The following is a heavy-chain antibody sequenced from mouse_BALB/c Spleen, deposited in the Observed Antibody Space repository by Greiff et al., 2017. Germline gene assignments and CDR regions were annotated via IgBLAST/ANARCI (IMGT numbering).Heavy chain of an antibody. Sequence: VQLQQSGPGLVKPSQSLSLTCSVTGYSITSGYYWNWIRQFPGNKLEWMGYISYDGSNNYNPSLKNRISITRDTSKNQFFLKLNSVTTEDTATYYCARGIYGYDYFDYWGQGTTLTVSS. J-gene: IGHJ2*01. CDR3: ARGIYGYDYFDY. V-gene: IGHV3-6*02. CDR1: GYSITSGYY. D-gene: IGHD1-2*01. CDR2: ISYDGSN.